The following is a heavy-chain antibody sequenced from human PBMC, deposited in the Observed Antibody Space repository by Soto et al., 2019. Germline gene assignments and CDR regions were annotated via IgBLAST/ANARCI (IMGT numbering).Heavy chain of an antibody. Sequence: QVQLVQSGAEVKKPGSSVKVSCKASGGTFSSYTISWVRQAPGQGLEWMGRIIPILGIANYAQKFQCRVTITADKSTSTAYMELSSLRSEDTAVYYCARRPRDSNYYMDVWGKGTTVTVSS. CDR1: GGTFSSYT. V-gene: IGHV1-69*02. CDR3: ARRPRDSNYYMDV. CDR2: IIPILGIA. D-gene: IGHD4-4*01. J-gene: IGHJ6*03.